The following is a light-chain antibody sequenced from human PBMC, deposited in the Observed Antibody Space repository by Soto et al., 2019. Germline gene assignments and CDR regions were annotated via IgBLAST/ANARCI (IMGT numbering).Light chain of an antibody. J-gene: IGLJ1*01. Sequence: QSALTQPPSVSAAPGQKVTISCSGSSSNIGRNYVAWYQQVPGRAPKVLIYDNDKRPSGIPDRFSGSKSATSATLGITGLQTGDEADYYCGTWDTSLSAGVFGTGTKVT. V-gene: IGLV1-51*01. CDR1: SSNIGRNY. CDR2: DND. CDR3: GTWDTSLSAGV.